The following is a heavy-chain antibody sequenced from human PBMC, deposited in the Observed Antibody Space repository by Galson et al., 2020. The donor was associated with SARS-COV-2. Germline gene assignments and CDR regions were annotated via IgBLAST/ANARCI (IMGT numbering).Heavy chain of an antibody. V-gene: IGHV3-48*03. CDR2: ISMSGITI. D-gene: IGHD7-27*01. Sequence: GGSLRLSCAASGRTFSNTEMNWVRQAPGKGLEWLSYISMSGITIYYADSVKGRFTISRDNAENSLYLQMNSLRAEDTGIYYCATGDVWFESWGQGTLVTVSS. CDR1: GRTFSNTE. J-gene: IGHJ5*01. CDR3: ATGDVWFES.